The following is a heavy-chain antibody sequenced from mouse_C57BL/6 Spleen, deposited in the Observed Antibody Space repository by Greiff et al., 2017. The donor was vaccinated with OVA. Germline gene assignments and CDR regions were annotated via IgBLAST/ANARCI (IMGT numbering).Heavy chain of an antibody. Sequence: VKLVESGPGLVAPSQSLSITCTVSGFSFTSYAISWVRQPPGKGLEWLGVIWTGGGTNYNSALKSRLSISKDNSKSQVFLKMNSLQTDDTARYYCASGITTVVATDYYAMDYWGQGTSVTVSS. CDR1: GFSFTSYA. V-gene: IGHV2-9-1*01. CDR2: IWTGGGT. D-gene: IGHD1-1*01. CDR3: ASGITTVVATDYYAMDY. J-gene: IGHJ4*01.